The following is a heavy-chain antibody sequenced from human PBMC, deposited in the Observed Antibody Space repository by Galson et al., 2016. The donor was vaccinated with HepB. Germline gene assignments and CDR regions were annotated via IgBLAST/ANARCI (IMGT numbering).Heavy chain of an antibody. CDR2: IAYNGSIK. CDR1: GFTFNSYA. Sequence: SLRLSCAASGFTFNSYAMHWDRQAPGKGLEWVAVIAYNGSIKKYGDSVKGRFTISRDNSKTTLYLQMNSLRAEDTAVYYCARAYLYCSAGGCYALDYWGQGTLVTVSS. D-gene: IGHD2-15*01. J-gene: IGHJ4*02. V-gene: IGHV3-30-3*01. CDR3: ARAYLYCSAGGCYALDY.